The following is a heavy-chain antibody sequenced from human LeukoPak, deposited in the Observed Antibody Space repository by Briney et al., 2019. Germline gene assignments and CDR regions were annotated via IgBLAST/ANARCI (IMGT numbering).Heavy chain of an antibody. D-gene: IGHD5-18*01. Sequence: GGSLRVSCAASGFTFSSYGMHWVRQAPGKGLEWVAFIRYDGSNKYYADSVKGRFTISRDNSKNTLYLQMNSLRAEDTAVYYCAKSAKVDSYGTDWGQGTLVTVSS. CDR1: GFTFSSYG. CDR3: AKSAKVDSYGTD. V-gene: IGHV3-30*02. J-gene: IGHJ4*02. CDR2: IRYDGSNK.